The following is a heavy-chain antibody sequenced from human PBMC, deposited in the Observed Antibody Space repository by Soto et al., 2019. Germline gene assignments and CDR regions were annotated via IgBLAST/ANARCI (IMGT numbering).Heavy chain of an antibody. CDR3: ARTIVVVTSLYY. D-gene: IGHD2-21*02. Sequence: ASVKVSCKASGYSFTSYAMHWVRQALGQRLEWMGWINAGNGNTKYSQKFQGRGTITRDTSASTAYMELSSRRSEDTAVYYCARTIVVVTSLYYWGQGTLVTVSS. CDR2: INAGNGNT. CDR1: GYSFTSYA. J-gene: IGHJ4*02. V-gene: IGHV1-3*01.